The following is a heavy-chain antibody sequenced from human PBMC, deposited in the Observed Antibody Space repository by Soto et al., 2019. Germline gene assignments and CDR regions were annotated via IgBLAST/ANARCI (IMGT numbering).Heavy chain of an antibody. Sequence: QVQLVQSGAEVKKPGSSVKVSCKASGDTFSTSTFTWVRQAPGQGLEWMGRTIPLLNVADYAQDFQGRVTITADKSTSTAYMELTSLTSNDTAIYYCARDLTIGSTFSGYGVIDSWGQGTLVTVSS. CDR1: GDTFSTST. D-gene: IGHD5-12*01. V-gene: IGHV1-69*08. CDR2: TIPLLNVA. J-gene: IGHJ4*02. CDR3: ARDLTIGSTFSGYGVIDS.